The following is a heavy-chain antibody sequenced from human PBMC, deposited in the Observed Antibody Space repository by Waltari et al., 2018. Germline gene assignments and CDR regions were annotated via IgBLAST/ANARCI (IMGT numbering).Heavy chain of an antibody. V-gene: IGHV1-69*10. J-gene: IGHJ6*02. CDR2: ISPSLGIA. CDR3: ARAISASRYYYYGMDV. Sequence: QVQLVQSGAEVKKPGSSVKVSCKASGGTFSSYAISWVRQAPGQGLEWMGGISPSLGIANYAQKFQGRGTITADKSTSTAYMELSSLRSEDTAVYYCARAISASRYYYYGMDVWGQGTTVTVSS. D-gene: IGHD3-10*01. CDR1: GGTFSSYA.